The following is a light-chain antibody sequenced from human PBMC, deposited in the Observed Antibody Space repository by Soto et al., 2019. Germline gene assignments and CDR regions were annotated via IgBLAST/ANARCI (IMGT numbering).Light chain of an antibody. Sequence: DLQMTQSPSSLSASVGDRVTITCRASQNVRVSLNWYQQKPGKAPKLLISDASSLESGVPSSFRGGGSGTEFTLTISSLQPADFATYYCQQSYITPATFGQGTTVEMK. CDR3: QQSYITPAT. CDR2: DAS. V-gene: IGKV1-39*01. J-gene: IGKJ1*01. CDR1: QNVRVS.